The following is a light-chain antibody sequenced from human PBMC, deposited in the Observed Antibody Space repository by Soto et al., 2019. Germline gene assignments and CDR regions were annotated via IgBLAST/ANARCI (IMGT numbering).Light chain of an antibody. CDR3: TSYTSSSTRV. V-gene: IGLV2-14*01. Sequence: QSALTQPASVSGSPGQSITISCTGTSSDVGGYNYVSWYQQHPGKAPKLMIYEANNRPSGVSNRFSGSKSGNTASLTISGLQAEDEADYYCTSYTSSSTRVFGSGTKV. CDR2: EAN. J-gene: IGLJ1*01. CDR1: SSDVGGYNY.